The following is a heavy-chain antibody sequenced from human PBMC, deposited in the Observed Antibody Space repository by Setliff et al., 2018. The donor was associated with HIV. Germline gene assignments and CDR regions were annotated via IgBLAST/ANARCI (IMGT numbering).Heavy chain of an antibody. CDR3: ARITSAALLNAFDI. Sequence: ASVKVSCKASGYTFTNFAISWVRQAPGQGLEWMGWISPYSDNTYYAQSLQGRVTMPTDTPSITSYMELRSLRSDDTAMYYCARITSAALLNAFDIWGQGTMVTVSS. J-gene: IGHJ3*02. CDR2: ISPYSDNT. CDR1: GYTFTNFA. D-gene: IGHD1-20*01. V-gene: IGHV1-18*01.